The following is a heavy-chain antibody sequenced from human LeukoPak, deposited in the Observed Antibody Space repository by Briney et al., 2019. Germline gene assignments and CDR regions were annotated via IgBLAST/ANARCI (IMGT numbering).Heavy chain of an antibody. V-gene: IGHV3-21*01. D-gene: IGHD6-19*01. CDR1: GFTFSTCS. CDR2: ISRGSSYI. Sequence: GSLRLSCAASGFTFSTCSMNWVRQAPGKGLEWVSSISRGSSYIYYADSLKGRFTISRDNAKNSLYLQMNSLRAEDTAVYYCARGDIALAGRLDYWGQGTLVTVSS. J-gene: IGHJ4*02. CDR3: ARGDIALAGRLDY.